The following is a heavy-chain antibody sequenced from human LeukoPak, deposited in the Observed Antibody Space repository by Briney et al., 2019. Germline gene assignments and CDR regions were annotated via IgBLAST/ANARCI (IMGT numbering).Heavy chain of an antibody. D-gene: IGHD4-17*01. V-gene: IGHV3-15*01. CDR2: IKSKTDGGTT. CDR1: GFTFSNAW. CDR3: TTDRVTTSPGY. J-gene: IGHJ4*02. Sequence: NSGGSLRLSCAASGFTFSNAWMSWVRQAPGKGLEWVGHIKSKTDGGTTDYAAPVKGRFTISRDDSKNTLHLQMNSLKTEDTAVYYCTTDRVTTSPGYWGQGTLVTVSS.